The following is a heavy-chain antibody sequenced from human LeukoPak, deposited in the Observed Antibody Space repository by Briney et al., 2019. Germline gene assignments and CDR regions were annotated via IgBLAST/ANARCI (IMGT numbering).Heavy chain of an antibody. CDR2: ISFGSRTI. D-gene: IGHD5-18*01. J-gene: IGHJ3*02. CDR3: ARERGYSSSAFDI. Sequence: PGGSLRLSCAASGFTFSTYNMNWVRQAPGKGLEWVSYISFGSRTIYYADSVKGRFTISRDNAKNSLYLQMKSLRAEDTAVYYCARERGYSSSAFDIWGQGTMVTVSS. CDR1: GFTFSTYN. V-gene: IGHV3-48*01.